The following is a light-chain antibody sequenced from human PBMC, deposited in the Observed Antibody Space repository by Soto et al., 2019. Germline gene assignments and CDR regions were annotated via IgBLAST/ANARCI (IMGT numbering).Light chain of an antibody. V-gene: IGKV3-15*01. CDR1: QSVSSY. J-gene: IGKJ5*01. Sequence: ETVLTQSPATLSLSQGERATLSCRASQSVSSYLAWYQQKRGQAPRLLIYGASTRATGIPARFSGSGSGTEFTLIISSLQSEDFAVYYCQQYNKWPLITFGQGTRLEIK. CDR3: QQYNKWPLIT. CDR2: GAS.